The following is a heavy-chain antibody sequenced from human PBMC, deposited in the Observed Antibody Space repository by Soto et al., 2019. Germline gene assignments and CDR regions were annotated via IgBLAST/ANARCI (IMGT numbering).Heavy chain of an antibody. Sequence: SVKVSCKASGGTFSSYAISWVRQAPGQGLEWMGGIIPIFGTANYAQKFQGRVTITADESTSTAYMELSSLRSDDTAVYFCARDRVDYSSFHYGIDVWGQGTTVTVSS. CDR3: ARDRVDYSSFHYGIDV. V-gene: IGHV1-69*13. D-gene: IGHD6-19*01. CDR1: GGTFSSYA. J-gene: IGHJ6*02. CDR2: IIPIFGTA.